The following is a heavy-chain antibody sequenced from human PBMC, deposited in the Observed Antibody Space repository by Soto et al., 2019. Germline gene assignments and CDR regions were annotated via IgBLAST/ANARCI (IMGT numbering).Heavy chain of an antibody. CDR3: AREVNSSPARGPNWFDP. CDR2: MYYSGTT. Sequence: SETLSLTCTVSGGSISGGGSYWSWIRQRPGKGLEWIGYMYYSGTTNYNPSLKTRVTISIDKSKNQFSLKMNSVTAADTAVYYCAREVNSSPARGPNWFDPWGQGTLVTVS. CDR1: GGSISGGGSY. V-gene: IGHV4-61*08. J-gene: IGHJ5*02. D-gene: IGHD6-13*01.